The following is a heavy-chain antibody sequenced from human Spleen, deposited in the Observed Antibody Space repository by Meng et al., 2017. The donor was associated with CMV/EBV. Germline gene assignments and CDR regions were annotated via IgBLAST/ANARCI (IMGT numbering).Heavy chain of an antibody. CDR2: TYYRSKWYN. V-gene: IGHV6-1*01. J-gene: IGHJ6*02. D-gene: IGHD2-2*01. CDR1: GDSVSSNTAA. CDR3: ARFGLGNRVPAAWGMDV. Sequence: SQTLSLTCAVSGDSVSSNTAAWNWIRQSPSRGLEWLARTYYRSKWYNDYAISVNSRISINPDTSKNQFSLQLNSVTPEDTAVYYCARFGLGNRVPAAWGMDVWGQGTTVTVSS.